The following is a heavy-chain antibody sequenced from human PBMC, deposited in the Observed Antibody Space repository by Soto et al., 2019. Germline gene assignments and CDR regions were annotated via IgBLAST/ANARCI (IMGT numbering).Heavy chain of an antibody. J-gene: IGHJ4*02. CDR3: AYMVRGKQALDY. Sequence: SETLSLTCAVYGGSFSGYYWSWIRQPPGKGLEWIGEINHSGSTNYNPSLKSRVTISVDTSKNQFSLKLSSVSAADTAVYYCAYMVRGKQALDYWGQGTLVTVSS. CDR2: INHSGST. V-gene: IGHV4-34*01. CDR1: GGSFSGYY. D-gene: IGHD3-10*01.